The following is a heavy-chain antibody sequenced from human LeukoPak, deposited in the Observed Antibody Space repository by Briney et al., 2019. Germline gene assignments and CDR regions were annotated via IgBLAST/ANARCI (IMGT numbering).Heavy chain of an antibody. CDR1: GFTFSNYA. V-gene: IGHV3-30-3*01. J-gene: IGHJ6*02. CDR3: GRDSGGSGTYFSPYGMDV. D-gene: IGHD3-10*01. Sequence: GRSLRLSCAASGFTFSNYAMHWVRQAPGKGLEWVAVISYDGGNTYYADSVKGRYTISRDNSKNTLYLQMNSLRAEDTAVYYCGRDSGGSGTYFSPYGMDVWGQGTTVTVSS. CDR2: ISYDGGNT.